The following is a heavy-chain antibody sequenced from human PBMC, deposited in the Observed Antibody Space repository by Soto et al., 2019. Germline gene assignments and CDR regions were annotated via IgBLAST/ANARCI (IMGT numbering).Heavy chain of an antibody. Sequence: GASVKSSCMASGYTFTSYGISWVRQAPGQGLEWMGWISAYNGNTNYAQKLEGRVTMTTDTSTSTAYMELRSLRSDDTAVYYCARDWNCSNTRCQNCFDPWGQGTLVTVSS. D-gene: IGHD2-2*01. V-gene: IGHV1-18*01. CDR1: GYTFTSYG. J-gene: IGHJ5*02. CDR2: ISAYNGNT. CDR3: ARDWNCSNTRCQNCFDP.